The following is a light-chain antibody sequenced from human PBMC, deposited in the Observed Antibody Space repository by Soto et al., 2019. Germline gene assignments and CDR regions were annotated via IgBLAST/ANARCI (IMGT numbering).Light chain of an antibody. V-gene: IGKV4-1*01. Sequence: DIVMTQSPDSLAVSLGERATINCKSSQSVLYSSNNKNYLAWYQQKPGQPPKLPIYWASTREFGVPDRFSGSGSETDFTLTISSLQAEDVAVYYCQQYYSTPLLTFGGGTKVEIK. J-gene: IGKJ4*01. CDR1: QSVLYSSNNKNY. CDR2: WAS. CDR3: QQYYSTPLLT.